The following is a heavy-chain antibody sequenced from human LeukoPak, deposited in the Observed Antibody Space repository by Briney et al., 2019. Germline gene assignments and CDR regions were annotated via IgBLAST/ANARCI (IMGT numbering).Heavy chain of an antibody. V-gene: IGHV1-69*04. CDR3: ARGSLAIQLWRTLRN. D-gene: IGHD5-18*01. CDR1: GGTFSSYA. Sequence: PVASVKVSCKASGGTFSSYAISWVRQAPGQGLEWMGRIIPILGIANYAQKFQGRVTITVDKSTSTAYMELSSLRSEDTAVYYCARGSLAIQLWRTLRNWGQGTLVTVSS. J-gene: IGHJ4*02. CDR2: IIPILGIA.